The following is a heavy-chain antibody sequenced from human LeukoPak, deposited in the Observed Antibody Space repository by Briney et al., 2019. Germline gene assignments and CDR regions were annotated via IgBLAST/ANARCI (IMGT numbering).Heavy chain of an antibody. CDR3: ARELEARAEYFQH. V-gene: IGHV1-46*01. CDR2: INPSGGST. CDR1: GYTFTSYY. J-gene: IGHJ1*01. Sequence: ASVTVSCKASGYTFTSYYMHWVRQAPGQGLEWMGIINPSGGSTSYAQKFQGRVTMTRDTSTSTVYMELSSLRSEDTAVYYCARELEARAEYFQHWGQGTLVTVSS.